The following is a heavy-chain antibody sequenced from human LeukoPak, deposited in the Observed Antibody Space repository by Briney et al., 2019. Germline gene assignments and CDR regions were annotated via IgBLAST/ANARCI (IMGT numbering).Heavy chain of an antibody. J-gene: IGHJ4*02. CDR2: IYPGDSDT. Sequence: GESLKISCKGSGYSFTNYWIGWVRQMPGKGLEWMGAIYPGDSDTRYSPSFQGQVTFSADKSISTAYLQWSSLKASDTAMYYCARHRYCTSTACFDMGGYWGQGTLVPVSS. D-gene: IGHD2-2*01. V-gene: IGHV5-51*01. CDR3: ARHRYCTSTACFDMGGY. CDR1: GYSFTNYW.